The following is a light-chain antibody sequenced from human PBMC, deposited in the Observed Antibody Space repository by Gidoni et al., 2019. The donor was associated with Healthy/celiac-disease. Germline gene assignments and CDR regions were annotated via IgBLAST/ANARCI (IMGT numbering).Light chain of an antibody. CDR2: GAS. CDR1: QSVSSSY. CDR3: QQYGSSPKT. Sequence: IVLTQSPGTLSLSPGERATLSCRASQSVSSSYLAWYQQKPGQAPRLLIYGASSGATGIPDRFGGSGSGTDFTLTISRLEPEDFAVYYCQQYGSSPKTFGQGTKVEIK. V-gene: IGKV3-20*01. J-gene: IGKJ1*01.